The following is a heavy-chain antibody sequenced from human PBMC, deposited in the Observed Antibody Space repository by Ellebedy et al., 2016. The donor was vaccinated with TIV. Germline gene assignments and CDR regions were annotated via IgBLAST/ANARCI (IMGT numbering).Heavy chain of an antibody. J-gene: IGHJ5*02. CDR2: IYPDNSDT. D-gene: IGHD1-26*01. CDR3: ARQAATAATLSLVYYAP. CDR1: GYSFAGYW. Sequence: GESLKLSCRGSGYSFAGYWMAWVRQMLGRGVEWMGLIYPDNSDTRNSPSFQGQFTISADKSITTVYLQWSSLRASDTAMYYCARQAATAATLSLVYYAPWGQGTLVTVSS. V-gene: IGHV5-51*01.